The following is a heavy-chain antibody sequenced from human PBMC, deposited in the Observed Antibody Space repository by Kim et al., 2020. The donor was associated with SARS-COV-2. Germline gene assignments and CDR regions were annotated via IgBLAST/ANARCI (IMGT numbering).Heavy chain of an antibody. Sequence: GGSLRLSCATSGFTFSSYWMHWVRQAPGKGLVWVSRINGDGSSINYADSVKGRFTIPRDNAKNTLYLQMNSLRAEDAAVYYCARFNVETTLGYWGQGTLV. CDR2: INGDGSSI. CDR1: GFTFSSYW. V-gene: IGHV3-74*01. D-gene: IGHD5-18*01. CDR3: ARFNVETTLGY. J-gene: IGHJ4*02.